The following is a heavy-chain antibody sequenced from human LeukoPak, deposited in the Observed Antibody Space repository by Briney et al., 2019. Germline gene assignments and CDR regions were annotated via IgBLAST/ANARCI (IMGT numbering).Heavy chain of an antibody. CDR3: ARERAVTTYYYFDY. CDR2: INHSGST. CDR1: GGSFSGYY. Sequence: SETLSLTCAVYGGSFSGYYWSWIRQPPGKGLEWIGEINHSGSTNYSPSLKSRVTMSVDTSKNQFSLKLSSVTAADTAVYYCARERAVTTYYYFDYWGQGTLVTVSS. V-gene: IGHV4-34*01. J-gene: IGHJ4*02. D-gene: IGHD4-17*01.